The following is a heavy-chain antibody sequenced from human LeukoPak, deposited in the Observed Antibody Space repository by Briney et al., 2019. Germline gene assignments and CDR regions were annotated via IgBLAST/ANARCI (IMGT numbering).Heavy chain of an antibody. D-gene: IGHD6-13*01. CDR3: ASSGGIAAAGHFDY. CDR2: INPNSGGT. CDR1: GYTFTGYY. J-gene: IGHJ4*02. V-gene: IGHV1-2*02. Sequence: ASVKVSCKASGYTFTGYYMHWVRRAPGQGLEWMGWINPNSGGTNYAQKFQGRVTMTRDTSISTAYMELSRLRSDDTAVYYCASSGGIAAAGHFDYWGQGTLVTVSS.